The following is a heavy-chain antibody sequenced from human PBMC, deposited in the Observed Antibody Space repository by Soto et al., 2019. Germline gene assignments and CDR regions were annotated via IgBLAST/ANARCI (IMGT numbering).Heavy chain of an antibody. J-gene: IGHJ3*01. D-gene: IGHD6-13*01. V-gene: IGHV3-74*01. CDR1: GFTFSSYW. CDR2: IEGDGSST. CDR3: AREGLDTAGFFDV. Sequence: GGSLRLSCAASGFTFSSYWMHWVRQAPGKGLEWVSRIEGDGSSTTSADSVKGRFTVSRDDARSTLYLQMGSLRADDTAIYYCAREGLDTAGFFDVWGQGXMVTV.